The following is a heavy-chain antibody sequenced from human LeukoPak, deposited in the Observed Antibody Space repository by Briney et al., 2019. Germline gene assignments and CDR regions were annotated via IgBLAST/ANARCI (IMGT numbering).Heavy chain of an antibody. V-gene: IGHV4-34*01. CDR2: INHSGST. Sequence: KPSETLSLTCAVYGGSFSGYYWSWIRQPPGKGREWIGEINHSGSTNYNPSLKSRVTISVDTSKNRFSLKLSSVTAADTAVYYCARVFPHNGREWIAAAGRGWFDPWGQGTLVTVSS. CDR1: GGSFSGYY. J-gene: IGHJ5*02. D-gene: IGHD6-13*01. CDR3: ARVFPHNGREWIAAAGRGWFDP.